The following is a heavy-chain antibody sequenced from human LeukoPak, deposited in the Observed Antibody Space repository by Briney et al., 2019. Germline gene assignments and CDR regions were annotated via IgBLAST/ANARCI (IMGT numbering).Heavy chain of an antibody. CDR1: EFTFDNYA. Sequence: GGSLRLSCAASEFTFDNYAMSWVRQAPGKGLEWVSVISGSGYYSYYADSVKGRFTISRDNSKNTLYLQMNSLRAEDTAVYYCARETAQSDAFDIWGQGTMVTVSS. CDR3: ARETAQSDAFDI. V-gene: IGHV3-23*01. J-gene: IGHJ3*02. CDR2: ISGSGYYS.